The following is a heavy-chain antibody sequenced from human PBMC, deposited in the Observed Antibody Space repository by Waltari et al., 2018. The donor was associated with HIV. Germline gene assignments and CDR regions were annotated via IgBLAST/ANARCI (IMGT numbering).Heavy chain of an antibody. Sequence: EGEMVESGGGSVQPGGCLRLPCAAAGVAFGRVDMHWVRHAMGKSPEWVSAIGAAGDTYYPKSVKGRFTVPRENGKNSLYLQMNNLRVDDAAMYYCVRGNGWSGPYYFDYWGRGTLVTVSS. J-gene: IGHJ4*02. D-gene: IGHD6-19*01. V-gene: IGHV3-13*01. CDR1: GVAFGRVD. CDR3: VRGNGWSGPYYFDY. CDR2: IGAAGDT.